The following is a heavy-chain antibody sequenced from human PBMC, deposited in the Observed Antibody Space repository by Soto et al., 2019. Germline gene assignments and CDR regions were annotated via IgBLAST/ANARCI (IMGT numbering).Heavy chain of an antibody. CDR3: ARDQARIDYYDSSGYSHDAFDI. D-gene: IGHD3-22*01. V-gene: IGHV1-69*01. CDR1: ACTFSSHA. CDR2: IIPIFGTA. Sequence: SSVKFACTASACTFSSHAISSVRHCPGRGLEPTGGIIPIFGTANYAQKFRGRVTIPADESTSTAYMELSSLRSEDTAVYYCARDQARIDYYDSSGYSHDAFDIWGQGTMVTIS. J-gene: IGHJ3*02.